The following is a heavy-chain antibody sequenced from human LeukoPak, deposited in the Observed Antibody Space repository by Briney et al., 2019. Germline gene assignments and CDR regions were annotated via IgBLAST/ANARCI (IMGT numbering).Heavy chain of an antibody. V-gene: IGHV3-30*02. CDR1: GFTFSSYG. D-gene: IGHD6-13*01. CDR3: AKARIGAAAGPFDY. Sequence: GGSLRLSCAASGFTFSSYGMHWVRQAPGKGLEWVAFIRYDGSNKYYADSVKGRFTISRDNSKNTLYLQMNSLRAEDTAVYYCAKARIGAAAGPFDYWGQGTLVTVSS. J-gene: IGHJ4*02. CDR2: IRYDGSNK.